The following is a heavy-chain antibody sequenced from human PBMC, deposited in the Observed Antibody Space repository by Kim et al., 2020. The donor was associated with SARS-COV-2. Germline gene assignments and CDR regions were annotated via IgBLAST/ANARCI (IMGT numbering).Heavy chain of an antibody. J-gene: IGHJ4*02. D-gene: IGHD3-10*01. V-gene: IGHV3-48*03. CDR2: ISSSGSTI. Sequence: GGSLRLSCAASGFTFSSYEMNWVRQAPGKGLEWVSYISSSGSTIYYADSVKGRFTISRDNAKNSLYLQMNSLRAEDTAVYYCATLNYGSGSYYNDPFDYWGQAPLLTVSS. CDR1: GFTFSSYE. CDR3: ATLNYGSGSYYNDPFDY.